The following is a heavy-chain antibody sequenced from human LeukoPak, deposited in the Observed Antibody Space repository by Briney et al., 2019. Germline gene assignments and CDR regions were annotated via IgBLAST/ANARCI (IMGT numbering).Heavy chain of an antibody. CDR1: GGSISSYY. D-gene: IGHD3-10*01. CDR3: ARGAALLWFGELFRRGFDY. V-gene: IGHV4-34*01. CDR2: INHSGST. J-gene: IGHJ4*02. Sequence: SETLSLPCTVSGGSISSYYWRWIRQPPGKGLEWIGEINHSGSTNYNPSLKSRVTISVDTSKNQFSLKLSSVTAADTAVYYCARGAALLWFGELFRRGFDYWGQGTLVTVSS.